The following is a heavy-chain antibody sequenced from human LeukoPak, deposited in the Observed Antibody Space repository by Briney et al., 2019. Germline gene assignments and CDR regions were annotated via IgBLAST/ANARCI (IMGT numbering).Heavy chain of an antibody. J-gene: IGHJ3*02. CDR1: GDNINNYN. Sequence: PSETLSLTCTVSGDNINNYNWSWIRQSPGKGLEWIAYIFYSGSTKYNPSLKSRVTTSVDTSKNQVSLKLTSVTAADTAVYYCARDSGGHYVYDSFDIWGQGTMVTVSS. D-gene: IGHD3-16*01. CDR3: ARDSGGHYVYDSFDI. V-gene: IGHV4-59*01. CDR2: IFYSGST.